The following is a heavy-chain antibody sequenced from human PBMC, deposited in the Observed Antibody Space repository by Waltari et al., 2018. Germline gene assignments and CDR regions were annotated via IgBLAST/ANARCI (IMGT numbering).Heavy chain of an antibody. CDR1: GGSISSGSYY. D-gene: IGHD6-13*01. J-gene: IGHJ4*02. Sequence: QVQLQESGPGLVKPSQTLSLTCTVSGGSISSGSYYWSWIRQPAGKGLEWIGRIYTSGSINYNPSLKSRVTISVDTSKNQFSLKLSSVTAADTAVYYCASEIAAAGSTNFDYWGQGTLVTVSS. CDR2: IYTSGSI. V-gene: IGHV4-61*02. CDR3: ASEIAAAGSTNFDY.